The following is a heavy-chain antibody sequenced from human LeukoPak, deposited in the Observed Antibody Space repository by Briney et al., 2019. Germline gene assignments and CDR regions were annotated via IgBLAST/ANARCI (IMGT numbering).Heavy chain of an antibody. CDR1: GYSFTNYW. D-gene: IGHD1-1*01. Sequence: GESLKISCKGSGYSFTNYWIGWVRQMPGKGLEWMGIIYPGDSDTRYSLSFQGQVTISADKSINTAYLQWSSLKASDTAMYYCARWKQNALDIWGQGTRVTVSS. CDR3: ARWKQNALDI. CDR2: IYPGDSDT. J-gene: IGHJ3*02. V-gene: IGHV5-51*01.